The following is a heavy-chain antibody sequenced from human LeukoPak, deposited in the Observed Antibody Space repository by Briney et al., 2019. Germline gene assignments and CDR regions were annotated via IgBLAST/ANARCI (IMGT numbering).Heavy chain of an antibody. Sequence: PSETRSSTAPVPGASITNNYWGWIGQPAGKGLSGIGRIYSSGSTNYNPSLTSRVTMSVDTSKKQFSLKLTSVSAADTAVYYCARGPTVRDRNVFDIWGQGTMVTVSS. CDR3: ARGPTVRDRNVFDI. J-gene: IGHJ3*02. CDR1: GASITNNY. D-gene: IGHD3-10*01. CDR2: IYSSGST. V-gene: IGHV4-4*07.